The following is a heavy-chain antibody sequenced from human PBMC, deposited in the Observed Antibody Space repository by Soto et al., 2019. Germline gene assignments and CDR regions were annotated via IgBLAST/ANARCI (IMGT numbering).Heavy chain of an antibody. D-gene: IGHD6-13*01. CDR1: GFTFSSYS. J-gene: IGHJ4*02. CDR3: ARPWAGIAAF. Sequence: EVQLVESGGGLVKPGGSLRLSCAASGFTFSSYSMNWVRQAPGKGLEWVSSISSSSGYIYYADSVKGRFTISRDNAKNSLDLRMDSLRGEGTAVYYLARPWAGIAAFWGQGTQVTGSS. V-gene: IGHV3-21*01. CDR2: ISSSSGYI.